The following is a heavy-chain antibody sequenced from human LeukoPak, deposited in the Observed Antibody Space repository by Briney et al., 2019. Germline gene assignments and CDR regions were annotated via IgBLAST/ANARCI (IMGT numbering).Heavy chain of an antibody. CDR2: MYHSGSA. J-gene: IGHJ4*02. V-gene: IGHV4-4*02. CDR3: ARNILWFDY. Sequence: PSETLSLTCAVSGGSISSNNWWSWVRQPPNKGLEWIGEMYHSGSAIYNPSLKSRVTISVDTSKNQFSLKLSSVTAADTAVYYCARNILWFDYWGQGTLVTVSS. D-gene: IGHD3-10*01. CDR1: GGSISSNNW.